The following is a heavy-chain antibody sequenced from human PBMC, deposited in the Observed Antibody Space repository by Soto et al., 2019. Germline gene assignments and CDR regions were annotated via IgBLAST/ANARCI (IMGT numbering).Heavy chain of an antibody. D-gene: IGHD6-19*01. CDR3: AGSIAVADNFDY. J-gene: IGHJ4*02. CDR2: INHSATT. V-gene: IGHV4-34*01. CDR1: GGSFSGYY. Sequence: PSETLSLTCAVYGGSFSGYYWSWIRQPPGKGLEWIGEINHSATTYYNPSLKSRITVSPDTSKNQFSLKLTSVTAADTAVYYCAGSIAVADNFDYWGQGTLVTVS.